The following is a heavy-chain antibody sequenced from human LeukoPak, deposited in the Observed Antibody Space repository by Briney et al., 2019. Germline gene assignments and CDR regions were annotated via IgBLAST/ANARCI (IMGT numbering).Heavy chain of an antibody. Sequence: ASVKVSCKASGYTFTSYGITWVRQAPGQGLEWTGWISAYNGKTNYGQRFQGRVTMATDTSTSTAYMELRSLRSDDTAVYYCARDRNYYDSSGYSPADYWGQGTLVTVSS. J-gene: IGHJ4*02. CDR2: ISAYNGKT. CDR1: GYTFTSYG. V-gene: IGHV1-18*01. CDR3: ARDRNYYDSSGYSPADY. D-gene: IGHD3-22*01.